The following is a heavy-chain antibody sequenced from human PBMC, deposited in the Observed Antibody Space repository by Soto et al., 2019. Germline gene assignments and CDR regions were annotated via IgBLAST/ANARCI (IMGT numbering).Heavy chain of an antibody. Sequence: EVQVVESGGGLVQPGGSLRLSCAASGFIFSSCWMNWVRRAPGKGLEWVANIKQDGSEKYYVDSVKGRFTISRDNAKNSVYLQMNSLRVEDTAVYYCGGDSGWLFDYWGQGILVTVSS. CDR3: GGDSGWLFDY. D-gene: IGHD6-19*01. CDR1: GFIFSSCW. J-gene: IGHJ4*02. CDR2: IKQDGSEK. V-gene: IGHV3-7*01.